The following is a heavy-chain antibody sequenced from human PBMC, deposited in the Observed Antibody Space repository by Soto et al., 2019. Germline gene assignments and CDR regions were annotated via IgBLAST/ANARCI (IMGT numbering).Heavy chain of an antibody. CDR2: INPYNGNT. D-gene: IGHD2-2*01. CDR3: AREYCDSTRCYLPDF. CDR1: GYTFTSYG. V-gene: IGHV1-18*01. Sequence: GASVKVSCKASGYTFTSYGLSWVRQAPGQGLERMGWINPYNGNTKDTQKLQGRVTMTTDTSTSTAYMELRSLGSDDTAVYYCAREYCDSTRCYLPDFWGQGALVTVSS. J-gene: IGHJ4*02.